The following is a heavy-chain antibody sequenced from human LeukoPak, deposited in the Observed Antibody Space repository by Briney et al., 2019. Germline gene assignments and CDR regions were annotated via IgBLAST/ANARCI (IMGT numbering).Heavy chain of an antibody. J-gene: IGHJ5*02. Sequence: SQTLSLTCTVSGGSISSGSSYWSWIRQPAGKGLEWIRRNYTSGSTNYNPTLKSRVTISAGTAKNQFSLKLSSVTAADTAVYYCARVSSSWYGFDPWGQGTRVTVSS. D-gene: IGHD6-13*01. V-gene: IGHV4-61*02. CDR3: ARVSSSWYGFDP. CDR1: GGSISSGSSY. CDR2: NYTSGST.